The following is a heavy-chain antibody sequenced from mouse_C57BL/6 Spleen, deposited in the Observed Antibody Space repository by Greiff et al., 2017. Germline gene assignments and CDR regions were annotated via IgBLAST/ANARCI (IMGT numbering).Heavy chain of an antibody. J-gene: IGHJ2*01. CDR3: ASLDY. Sequence: EVQLQQSGPELVKPGASVKISCKASGYTFTDYYMNWVKQSHGQSLEWIGDINPNNGGTSYNQKFKGKATLTVDKSSSTAYMELRSLTSEDAAVYYCASLDYWGQGTTLTVSS. CDR1: GYTFTDYY. CDR2: INPNNGGT. V-gene: IGHV1-26*01.